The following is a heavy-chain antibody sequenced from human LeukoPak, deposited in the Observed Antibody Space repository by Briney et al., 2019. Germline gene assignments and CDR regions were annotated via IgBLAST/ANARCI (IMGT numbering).Heavy chain of an antibody. CDR3: ARGSSSWFDAFDI. V-gene: IGHV1-69*13. J-gene: IGHJ3*02. CDR1: GGTFSSYA. CDR2: IIPIFGTA. D-gene: IGHD6-13*01. Sequence: ASVKVSCKASGGTFSSYAISWVRQAPGQGLEWMGGIIPIFGTANYAQKFQGRVTITADESTSTAYMELSSLRSEDTAVYYCARGSSSWFDAFDIWGQGTMVTVSS.